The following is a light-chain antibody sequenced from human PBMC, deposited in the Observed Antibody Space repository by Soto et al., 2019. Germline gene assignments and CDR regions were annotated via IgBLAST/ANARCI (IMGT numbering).Light chain of an antibody. J-gene: IGLJ2*01. CDR2: EGS. CDR3: CSYAGSSTL. V-gene: IGLV2-23*01. CDR1: SSDVGSYNL. Sequence: QSALTQPASVPGSPGQSITISCTGTSSDVGSYNLVSWYQQHPGKAPKLMIYEGSKRPSGVSNRFSGSKSGNTASLTISGLQAEDEADYYCCSYAGSSTLFGGGTKVTVL.